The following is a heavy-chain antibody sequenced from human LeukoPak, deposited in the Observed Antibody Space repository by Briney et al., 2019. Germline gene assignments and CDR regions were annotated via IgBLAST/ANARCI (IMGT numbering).Heavy chain of an antibody. D-gene: IGHD2-15*01. CDR1: GFTFSSYW. Sequence: GGSLRLSCAASGFTFSSYWMSWVRQAPGKGLEWVANIKQDGSEKYYVDSVKGRFTISRDNAKNSLYLQMNSLGAEDTAVYYCARDRVVVSRGMDVWGQGTTVTVSS. CDR2: IKQDGSEK. V-gene: IGHV3-7*01. CDR3: ARDRVVVSRGMDV. J-gene: IGHJ6*02.